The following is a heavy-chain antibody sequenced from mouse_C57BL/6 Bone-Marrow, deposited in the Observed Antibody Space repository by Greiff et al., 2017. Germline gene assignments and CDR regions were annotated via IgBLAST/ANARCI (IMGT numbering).Heavy chain of an antibody. V-gene: IGHV1-26*01. CDR3: VRGCYYVLGYFDV. CDR2: INPNNGST. J-gene: IGHJ1*03. Sequence: VQLQQSGPELVKPGASVKISCKASGYTFPDYYMHWVQQSPGKSLEWIGDINPNNGSTSYNQKLKGKATLTVDNSSSTAYMELRSLTSENSAVYDCVRGCYYVLGYFDVWGTGTTVTVSS. CDR1: GYTFPDYY. D-gene: IGHD1-1*01.